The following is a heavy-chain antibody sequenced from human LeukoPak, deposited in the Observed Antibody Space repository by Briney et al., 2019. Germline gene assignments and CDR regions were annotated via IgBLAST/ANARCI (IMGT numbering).Heavy chain of an antibody. Sequence: SETLSLTCTVSGGSINSYYRSWIRQPPGKGLEWIGYIHYSGITNYNPSLKSRVIISGDTSKNQFSLKLSSVTAADTAVHYCAGSSGQFIDYWGQGTLVTVSS. CDR2: IHYSGIT. CDR1: GGSINSYY. D-gene: IGHD3-22*01. J-gene: IGHJ4*02. V-gene: IGHV4-59*01. CDR3: AGSSGQFIDY.